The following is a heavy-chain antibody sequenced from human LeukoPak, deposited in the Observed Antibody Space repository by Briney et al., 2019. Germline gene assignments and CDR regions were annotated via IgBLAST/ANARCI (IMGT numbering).Heavy chain of an antibody. D-gene: IGHD6-13*01. Sequence: ASETLSLTCAVYGGSFSGYYWSWIRQPPGKGLEWMGEINHSGSTNYSPSRKERVTISVDTSKNQFSLKLSSVTAADTAVYYCARVRRQQLVLLAIYYYCGMDVWGQGTTVTVSS. J-gene: IGHJ6*02. CDR3: ARVRRQQLVLLAIYYYCGMDV. CDR1: GGSFSGYY. V-gene: IGHV4-34*01. CDR2: INHSGST.